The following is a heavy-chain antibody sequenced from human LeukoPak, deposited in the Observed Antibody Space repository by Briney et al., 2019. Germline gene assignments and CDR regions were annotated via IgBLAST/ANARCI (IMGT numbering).Heavy chain of an antibody. CDR1: GFTFSDYY. V-gene: IGHV3-11*04. CDR2: ISSSGSTK. J-gene: IGHJ4*02. D-gene: IGHD6-19*01. CDR3: ATMTVASAFDY. Sequence: GGSLRLSCAASGFTFSDYYMSWIRQAPGKGLEWVSYISSSGSTKYYADSVKGRFTISRDNAKNSLFLQMNSLRAEDTAVYYCATMTVASAFDYWGQGSLVTVSS.